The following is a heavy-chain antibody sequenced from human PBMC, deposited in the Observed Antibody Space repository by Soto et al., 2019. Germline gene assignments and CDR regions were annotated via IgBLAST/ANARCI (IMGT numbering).Heavy chain of an antibody. V-gene: IGHV5-51*01. J-gene: IGHJ4*02. D-gene: IGHD6-13*01. CDR1: GNSFNTYW. CDR3: AAAASDRVF. CDR2: ISPGDSA. Sequence: PXAALKISCGSFGNSFNTYWVGLVRQMAGEGLEWMGIISPGDSASYSPAFQGPVTISVDKSISTAYLRWNSLEAPVTAMYYCAAAASDRVFWGQGTVVTVSS.